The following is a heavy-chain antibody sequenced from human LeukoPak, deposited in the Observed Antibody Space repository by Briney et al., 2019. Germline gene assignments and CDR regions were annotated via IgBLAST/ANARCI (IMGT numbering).Heavy chain of an antibody. CDR1: GFTFSSYA. CDR2: ISSSSSYI. D-gene: IGHD3-10*01. V-gene: IGHV3-21*01. J-gene: IGHJ4*02. Sequence: GGSLRLSCAASGFTFSSYAMSWVRQAPGKGLEWVSSISSSSSYIYYADSVKGRFTISRDNAKNSLYLQMNSLRAEDTAVYYCARVVRGGEFDYWGQGTLVTVSS. CDR3: ARVVRGGEFDY.